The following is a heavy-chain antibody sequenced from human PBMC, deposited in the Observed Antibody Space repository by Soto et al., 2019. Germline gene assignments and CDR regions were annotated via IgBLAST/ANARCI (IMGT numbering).Heavy chain of an antibody. J-gene: IGHJ4*02. CDR2: IYSDGTT. Sequence: PGGSLRLSCAASGFTVSSNYMNWVRQAPGKGLEWVSIIYSDGTTSYADSVKGRFTISRDNFKNTLHLQMNSLRAEDTAVYYCAILSNWGQGTVVTVSS. CDR1: GFTVSSNY. CDR3: AILSN. V-gene: IGHV3-53*01. D-gene: IGHD6-6*01.